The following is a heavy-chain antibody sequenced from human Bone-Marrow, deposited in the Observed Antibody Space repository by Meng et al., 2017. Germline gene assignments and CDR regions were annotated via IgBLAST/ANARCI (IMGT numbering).Heavy chain of an antibody. V-gene: IGHV4-4*07. D-gene: IGHD3-10*01. J-gene: IGHJ4*02. Sequence: SETLSLTCTVSGGSITNYYWSWIRQPAGKGLEWIGRIHSSGSTSYNPSLNSRLTMSLDMSKNQFSLKLSSVTAADTAVYYCARGVRGVKTFDYWGQGTLVTVSS. CDR1: GGSITNYY. CDR2: IHSSGST. CDR3: ARGVRGVKTFDY.